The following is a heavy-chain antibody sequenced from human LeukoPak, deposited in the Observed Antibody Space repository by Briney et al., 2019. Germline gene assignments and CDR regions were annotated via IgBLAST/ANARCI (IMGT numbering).Heavy chain of an antibody. CDR1: GFTFSSYS. CDR2: ISSSSSTI. V-gene: IGHV3-48*02. Sequence: GGSLRLSCAASGFTFSSYSMNWVRQAPGKGLEWVSYISSSSSTIYYADSVKGRFTISRDNAKNSLYLQMNSLRDEDTAVYYCASAPSYYDSSGYYYWGQGTLVTVSS. J-gene: IGHJ4*02. D-gene: IGHD3-22*01. CDR3: ASAPSYYDSSGYYY.